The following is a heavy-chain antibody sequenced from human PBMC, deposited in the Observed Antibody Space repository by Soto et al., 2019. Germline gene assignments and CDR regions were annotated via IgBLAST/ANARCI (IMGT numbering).Heavy chain of an antibody. Sequence: QVQLQESGPGLVKPSQTLSLTCTVSGGSISSGNDYWSWIRQHPGKGLEWIGYIYYRGATYYNPYLKSRVTISLDSSKNQFSLKLNSATAADTAVYYCARWSVSGYFDYWGQGTLVTVSS. CDR2: IYYRGAT. D-gene: IGHD1-1*01. CDR3: ARWSVSGYFDY. J-gene: IGHJ4*02. CDR1: GGSISSGNDY. V-gene: IGHV4-31*02.